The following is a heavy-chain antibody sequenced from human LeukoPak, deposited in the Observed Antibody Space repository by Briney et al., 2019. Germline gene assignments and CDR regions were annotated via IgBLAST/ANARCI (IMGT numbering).Heavy chain of an antibody. D-gene: IGHD1-14*01. CDR2: MNPNSGNT. CDR1: GYTFTSYD. J-gene: IGHJ1*01. CDR3: ARYEPLLRYFHH. V-gene: IGHV1-8*01. Sequence: ASVKVSCKATGYTFTSYDINWVRQATGQGLEWMGWMNPNSGNTGYAQKFQGRVTMTRNTSIATAYMELSSLGSEDTAVYYCARYEPLLRYFHHWGQGTLVTVSS.